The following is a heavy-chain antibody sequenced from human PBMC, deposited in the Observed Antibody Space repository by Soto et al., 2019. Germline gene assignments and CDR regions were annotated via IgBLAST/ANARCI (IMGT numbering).Heavy chain of an antibody. J-gene: IGHJ5*02. V-gene: IGHV3-66*01. CDR1: GFTVSHNY. Sequence: EVQLVESGGGLVQPGGSLRLSCAASGFTVSHNYMSWVRQAPGKGLEWVSLLYSGGTTYYADSVKDRFTISRDNSKNTLYLQMNSLRAEDTAVYYCARAYGNYVAWFDPWGQGTLVTVSS. D-gene: IGHD4-17*01. CDR2: LYSGGTT. CDR3: ARAYGNYVAWFDP.